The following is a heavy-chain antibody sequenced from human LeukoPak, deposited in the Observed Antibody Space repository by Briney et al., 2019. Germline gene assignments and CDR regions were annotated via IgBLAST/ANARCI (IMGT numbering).Heavy chain of an antibody. D-gene: IGHD6-6*01. V-gene: IGHV3-21*01. J-gene: IGHJ4*02. CDR3: SFVGSIAARRDY. CDR2: ISSSSSYI. Sequence: GGSLRLSCAASGFTFSSYSMNWDRQAPGKGLEWVSSISSSSSYIYYADSVKGRFTISRDNAKNSLYLQMNSLRAEDTAVYYCSFVGSIAARRDYWGQGTLVTVSS. CDR1: GFTFSSYS.